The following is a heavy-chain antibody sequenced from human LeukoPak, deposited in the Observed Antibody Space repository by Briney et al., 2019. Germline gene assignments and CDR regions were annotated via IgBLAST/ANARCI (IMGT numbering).Heavy chain of an antibody. Sequence: PGGSLRLSCAASGFTFNSYSMNWVRQAPGRGLEWVSHITSSSTIIYYADSVKGRFTISRDSARNSLYLQVNSLGAEDTAVYYCARDAFEMITIFGGDPALRMDVWGKGTTVTVSS. V-gene: IGHV3-48*01. CDR1: GFTFNSYS. J-gene: IGHJ6*03. D-gene: IGHD3-3*01. CDR2: ITSSSTII. CDR3: ARDAFEMITIFGGDPALRMDV.